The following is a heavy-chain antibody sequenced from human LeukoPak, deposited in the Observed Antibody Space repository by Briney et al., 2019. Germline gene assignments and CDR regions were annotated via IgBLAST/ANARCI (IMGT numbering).Heavy chain of an antibody. Sequence: AGGSLRLSCAASGFTFGSYSMNWVRQAPGKGLEWVSSISSSSSYIYYADSVKGRFTISRDNAKNSLYLQMNSLRAEDTAVYYCARVAVGWFDPWGQGTLVTVSS. CDR1: GFTFGSYS. V-gene: IGHV3-21*01. J-gene: IGHJ5*02. CDR3: ARVAVGWFDP. D-gene: IGHD2-15*01. CDR2: ISSSSSYI.